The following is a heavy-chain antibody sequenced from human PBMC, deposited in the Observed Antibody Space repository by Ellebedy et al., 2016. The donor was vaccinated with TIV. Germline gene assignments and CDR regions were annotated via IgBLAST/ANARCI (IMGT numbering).Heavy chain of an antibody. CDR3: AYGHLLH. CDR1: GVNISRDT. D-gene: IGHD4-17*01. J-gene: IGHJ4*02. CDR2: IDSGGST. Sequence: PGGSLRLSCEVSGVNISRDTVSWVRQTPGKGLEWVSVIDSGGSTYYVDSVKGRFTISRDNSKNTLYLQMNSLRAEDTGVYYCAYGHLLHWGQGTLVTVSS. V-gene: IGHV3-66*01.